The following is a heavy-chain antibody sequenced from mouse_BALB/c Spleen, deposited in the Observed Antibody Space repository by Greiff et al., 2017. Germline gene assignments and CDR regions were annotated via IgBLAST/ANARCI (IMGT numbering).Heavy chain of an antibody. D-gene: IGHD1-1*02. CDR1: GFTFSSYA. J-gene: IGHJ3*01. CDR3: ARQPGGL. CDR2: ISSGGSYT. V-gene: IGHV5-9-3*01. Sequence: EVQRVESGGGLVKPGGSLKLSCAASGFTFSSYAMSWVRQTPEKRLEWVATISSGGSYTYYPDSVKGRFTISRDNAKNTLYLQMSSLRSEDTAMYYCARQPGGLWGQGTLVTVSA.